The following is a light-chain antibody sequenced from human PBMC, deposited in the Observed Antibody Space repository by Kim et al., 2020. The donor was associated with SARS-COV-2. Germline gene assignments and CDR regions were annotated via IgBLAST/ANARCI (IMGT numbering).Light chain of an antibody. CDR1: NIGTKN. Sequence: SYELTQPLSVSVALGQTARITCGGNNIGTKNVHWYQQKPGQAPVLVIYRDYNRPSGIPERFSGSNSGNTATLTISRAQAGDEADYYCQVWDSSTVVFGGGTQLTVL. V-gene: IGLV3-9*01. J-gene: IGLJ2*01. CDR2: RDY. CDR3: QVWDSSTVV.